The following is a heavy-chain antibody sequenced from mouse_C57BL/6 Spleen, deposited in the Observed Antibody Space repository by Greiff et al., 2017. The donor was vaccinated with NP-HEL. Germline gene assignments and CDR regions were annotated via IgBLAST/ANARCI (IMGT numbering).Heavy chain of an antibody. D-gene: IGHD1-1*01. Sequence: EVQLQQPGAELVRPGTSVKLSCKASGYTFTSYYMHWVKQRTEQGLEWIGRIDPEDGETKYAPKFQGKATITADTSSNTAYLQLSSLTSEDTAVYYCASYYYGSSLFAYWGQGTLVTVSA. CDR2: IDPEDGET. CDR1: GYTFTSYY. CDR3: ASYYYGSSLFAY. V-gene: IGHV14-2*01. J-gene: IGHJ3*01.